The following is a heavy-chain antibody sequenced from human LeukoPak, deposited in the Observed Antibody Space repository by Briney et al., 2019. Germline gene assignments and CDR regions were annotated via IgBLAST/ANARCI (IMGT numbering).Heavy chain of an antibody. V-gene: IGHV3-48*01. D-gene: IGHD2-15*01. CDR1: GFSFSSYT. CDR3: ARDLMRDIVVVVAAGEIDY. CDR2: ISTTSSTI. Sequence: GGSLRLSCASSGFSFSSYTMNWVRQAPGKGLEWVSYISTTSSTIRYADSVKGRFTISRDNAKNSLYLQMNSLRAEDTAVYYCARDLMRDIVVVVAAGEIDYWGQGTLVTVSS. J-gene: IGHJ4*02.